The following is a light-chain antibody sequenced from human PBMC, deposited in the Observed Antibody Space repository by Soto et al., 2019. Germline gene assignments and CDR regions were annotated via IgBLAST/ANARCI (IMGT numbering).Light chain of an antibody. V-gene: IGKV3-15*01. CDR2: GAS. CDR3: QQYNNWPRT. CDR1: QSVSSN. Sequence: MTHSPATLSVYPGERAPLSCRASQSVSSNLAWNQQKPGQAPRLLIYGASTRATGIPARFSGSGSGTECTVPIRSLQSEAFAVYYWQQYNNWPRTFGQGTKVEIK. J-gene: IGKJ1*01.